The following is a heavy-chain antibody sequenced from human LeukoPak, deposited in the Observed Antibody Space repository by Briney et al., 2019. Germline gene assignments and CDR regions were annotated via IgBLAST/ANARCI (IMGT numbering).Heavy chain of an antibody. Sequence: GGSLRLSCTVSGFTVSSNSMSWVRQAPGKGLEWVSFIYSDNTHYSDSVKGRFTISRDNSKNTLYLQMNSLRAEDTAVYYCARDPYSGHYGNDYYYYMDVWGKGTTVTISS. J-gene: IGHJ6*03. CDR3: ARDPYSGHYGNDYYYYMDV. CDR2: IYSDNT. CDR1: GFTVSSNS. D-gene: IGHD5-12*01. V-gene: IGHV3-53*01.